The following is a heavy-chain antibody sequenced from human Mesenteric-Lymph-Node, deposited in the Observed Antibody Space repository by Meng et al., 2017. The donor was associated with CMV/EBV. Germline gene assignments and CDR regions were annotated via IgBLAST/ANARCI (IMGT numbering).Heavy chain of an antibody. CDR3: ARVGARASYYYYYGMDV. CDR1: GGSISSSTYY. Sequence: SETLSLTCTVSGGSISSSTYYWGWIRQPPGKGLEWIGTIYYSGSTYYSPSLKSRVTISVDTSKNQFSLKLSSVTAADTAVYYCARVGARASYYYYYGMDVWGQGTTVTVSS. D-gene: IGHD3-10*01. J-gene: IGHJ6*02. CDR2: IYYSGST. V-gene: IGHV4-39*07.